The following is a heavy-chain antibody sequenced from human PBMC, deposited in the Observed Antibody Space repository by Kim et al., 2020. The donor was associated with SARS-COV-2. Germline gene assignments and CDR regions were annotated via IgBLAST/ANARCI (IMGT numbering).Heavy chain of an antibody. CDR1: GYTFTSYG. CDR3: ARHSLEMYSSGWIDY. CDR2: ISAYNGNT. J-gene: IGHJ4*02. Sequence: ASVKVSCKASGYTFTSYGISWVLQAPGQGLEWMGWISAYNGNTNYAQKLQGRVTMTTDTSTSTAYMELRSLRSDDTAVYYCARHSLEMYSSGWIDYWGQGTLVTVSS. D-gene: IGHD6-19*01. V-gene: IGHV1-18*01.